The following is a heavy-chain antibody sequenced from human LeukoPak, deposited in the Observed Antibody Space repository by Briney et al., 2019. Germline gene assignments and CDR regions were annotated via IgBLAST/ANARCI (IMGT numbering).Heavy chain of an antibody. Sequence: ASVKVSCKVSGYTLTELSMHWVRQAPGKGLEWMGGFDPEDGETIYAQKFQGRVTMTEDTSTDTAYMELSSLRSEDTAVYYCATLHGDDRWFDPWGQGTLVTVSS. CDR2: FDPEDGET. V-gene: IGHV1-24*01. J-gene: IGHJ5*02. CDR1: GYTLTELS. CDR3: ATLHGDDRWFDP. D-gene: IGHD4-17*01.